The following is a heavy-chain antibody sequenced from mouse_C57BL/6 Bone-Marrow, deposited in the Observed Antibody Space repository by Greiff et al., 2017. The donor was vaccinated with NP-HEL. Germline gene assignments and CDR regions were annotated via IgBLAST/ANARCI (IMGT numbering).Heavy chain of an antibody. D-gene: IGHD1-1*01. Sequence: EVKLMESGGGLVQPGGSLKLSCAASGFTFSDYYMYWVRQTPEKRLEWVAYISNGGGSTYYPDTVKGRFTISRDNAKNTLYLQMSRLKSEDTAMYYGARRDGNEDYYAMDYWGQGTSVTVSS. CDR3: ARRDGNEDYYAMDY. CDR2: ISNGGGST. J-gene: IGHJ4*01. V-gene: IGHV5-12*01. CDR1: GFTFSDYY.